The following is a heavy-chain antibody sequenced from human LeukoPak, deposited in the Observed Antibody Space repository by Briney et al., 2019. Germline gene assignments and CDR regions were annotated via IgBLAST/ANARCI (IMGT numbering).Heavy chain of an antibody. CDR1: GGSISSSNW. V-gene: IGHV4-4*02. D-gene: IGHD3-10*01. CDR3: ASQPSRELWFGENYFDY. CDR2: IYHSGST. J-gene: IGHJ4*02. Sequence: PSETLSLTCAVSGGSISSSNWWSWVRQPPGKGLEWIGEIYHSGSTNYNPSLKSRVTISVDKSKNQFSLKLSSVTAADTAVYYCASQPSRELWFGENYFDYWGQGTLVTVSS.